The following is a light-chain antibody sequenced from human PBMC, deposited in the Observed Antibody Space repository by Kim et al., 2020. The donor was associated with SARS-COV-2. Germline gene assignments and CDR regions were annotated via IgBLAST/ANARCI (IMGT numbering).Light chain of an antibody. CDR2: DVS. V-gene: IGLV2-14*03. J-gene: IGLJ1*01. CDR1: SSDVGGYNF. CDR3: SSYAGSDTYV. Sequence: QSAAIACTGTSSDVGGYNFVSWYQQHPGKAPKLMISDVSNRPSGVSNRFSGSKSGNTASLTISGLQVEDEADYYCSSYAGSDTYVFGTGTKVTVL.